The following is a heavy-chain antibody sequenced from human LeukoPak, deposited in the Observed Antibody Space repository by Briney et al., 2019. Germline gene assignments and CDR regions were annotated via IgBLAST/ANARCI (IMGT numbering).Heavy chain of an antibody. CDR2: IYYSGST. V-gene: IGHV4-59*08. J-gene: IGHJ4*02. Sequence: SETLSLTCTVSGGSISSYYWSWIRQPPGKGLEWIGYIYYSGSTNYNPSLKSRVTISVDTSKNQFSLKLSSVTAADTAVYYCARLSTTETGPEYWSQRTLVTVSS. CDR3: ARLSTTETGPEY. CDR1: GGSISSYY. D-gene: IGHD4-17*01.